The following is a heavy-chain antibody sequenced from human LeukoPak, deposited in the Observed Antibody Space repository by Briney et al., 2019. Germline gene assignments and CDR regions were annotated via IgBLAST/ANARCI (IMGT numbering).Heavy chain of an antibody. J-gene: IGHJ4*02. D-gene: IGHD3-16*01. CDR2: VYYSGTT. V-gene: IGHV4-39*01. Sequence: SETLSLTCIVSGGSISSSNYYWGWVRQPPGKGLEWIGSVYYSGTTFYNPSLKSRVAISRDTSKNQFSLRLSSVTAADTAVYYCARLPWTNWMGEYYFDYWGQGTLVTVSS. CDR1: GGSISSSNYY. CDR3: ARLPWTNWMGEYYFDY.